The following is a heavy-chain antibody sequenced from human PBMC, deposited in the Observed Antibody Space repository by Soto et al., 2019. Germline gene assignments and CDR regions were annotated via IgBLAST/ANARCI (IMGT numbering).Heavy chain of an antibody. CDR2: IIPIFGTA. V-gene: IGHV1-69*06. J-gene: IGHJ5*02. CDR1: GGTFSSYA. CDR3: ARSRWGYDSSGYEVNWFDT. Sequence: SVKVSCKASGGTFSSYAISWVRQAPGQGLEWMGGIIPIFGTANYAQKFQGRVTITADKSTSTAYMELSSLRSEDTAVYYCARSRWGYDSSGYEVNWFDTWGQGTLVTVSS. D-gene: IGHD3-22*01.